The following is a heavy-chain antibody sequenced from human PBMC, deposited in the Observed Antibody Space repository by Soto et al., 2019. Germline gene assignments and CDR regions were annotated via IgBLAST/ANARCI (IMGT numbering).Heavy chain of an antibody. CDR1: GGSISSGGYY. CDR2: IYYSGST. D-gene: IGHD3-3*01. V-gene: IGHV4-31*03. CDR3: ARGFSAYYDFWSGPRGWFDP. J-gene: IGHJ5*02. Sequence: SETLSLTCTVSGGSISSGGYYWSWIRQHPGKGLEWIGYIYYSGSTYYNPSLKSRVTISVDTSKNQFSLKLSSVTAADTAVYYCARGFSAYYDFWSGPRGWFDPWGQGTLVTVSS.